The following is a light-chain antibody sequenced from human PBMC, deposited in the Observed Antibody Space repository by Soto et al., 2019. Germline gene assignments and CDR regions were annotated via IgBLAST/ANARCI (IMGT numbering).Light chain of an antibody. CDR1: QSLLHSNGYNY. V-gene: IGKV2-28*01. CDR3: MQALQAQLT. Sequence: DIVMTQSPRAMPVTPGEPASISCRSSQSLLHSNGYNYLDWYLQKPGQSPQLLIYLGSHRASGVPDRFCGSGSCTDFTLKISRVEAEDVGVYYYCMQALQAQLTFGQGTKLEIK. CDR2: LGS. J-gene: IGKJ2*01.